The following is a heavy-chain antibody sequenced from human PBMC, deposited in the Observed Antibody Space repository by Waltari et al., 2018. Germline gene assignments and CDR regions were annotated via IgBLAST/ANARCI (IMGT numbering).Heavy chain of an antibody. V-gene: IGHV4-59*01. Sequence: QVQLQESGPGLVKPSETLSLTCPVSGGSISSYYWSWIRQPPGKGLEWIGYIYYSGSTNYNPSLKSRVNISVDTSKNQFSLKLSSVTAADTAVYYCARDRYGDYDILGYWGQGTLVTVSS. D-gene: IGHD4-17*01. J-gene: IGHJ4*02. CDR1: GGSISSYY. CDR2: IYYSGST. CDR3: ARDRYGDYDILGY.